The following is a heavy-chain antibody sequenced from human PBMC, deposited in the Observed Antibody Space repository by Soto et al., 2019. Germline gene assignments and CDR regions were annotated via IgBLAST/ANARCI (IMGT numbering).Heavy chain of an antibody. CDR2: IYYSGST. V-gene: IGHV4-59*01. J-gene: IGHJ4*02. Sequence: SETLSLTCTVSGGSISSYYWSWIRQPPGKGLEWIGYIYYSGSTNYNPSLKSRVTISVDTSKNQFSLKLSSVTAADTAVYYCARVGIAADFDYWGQGTLVTVSS. CDR1: GGSISSYY. D-gene: IGHD6-13*01. CDR3: ARVGIAADFDY.